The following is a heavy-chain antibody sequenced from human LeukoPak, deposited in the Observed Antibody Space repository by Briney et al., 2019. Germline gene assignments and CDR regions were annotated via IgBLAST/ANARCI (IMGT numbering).Heavy chain of an antibody. D-gene: IGHD3-22*01. Sequence: GGSLRLSCAASGFTFSSYWMNWVRQAPGKGMVWVSRIASDGSSTTYADSVKGRFSISRDNAKNTASLQMNSLRVEDTAVYYCARDLFYLDSSGAIAWGQGTLVTVSS. CDR2: IASDGSST. V-gene: IGHV3-74*01. CDR1: GFTFSSYW. CDR3: ARDLFYLDSSGAIA. J-gene: IGHJ5*02.